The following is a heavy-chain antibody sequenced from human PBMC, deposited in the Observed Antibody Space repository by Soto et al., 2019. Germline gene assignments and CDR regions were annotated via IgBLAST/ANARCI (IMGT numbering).Heavy chain of an antibody. J-gene: IGHJ6*02. CDR3: ARSVRSGSFPYYYSAMDV. CDR1: GFTFSSYW. Sequence: PGGSLRLSCAASGFTFSSYWMHWVRQAPGKGLVWVSRIKSDGSSTSYADSVKGRFTISRDNAKNTLDLQMHGLRAEDMAVYYWARSVRSGSFPYYYSAMDVWAQGTTVTVSS. D-gene: IGHD3-10*01. CDR2: IKSDGSST. V-gene: IGHV3-74*01.